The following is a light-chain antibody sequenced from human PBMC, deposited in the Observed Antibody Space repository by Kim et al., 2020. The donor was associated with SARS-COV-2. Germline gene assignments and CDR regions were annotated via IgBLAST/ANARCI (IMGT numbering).Light chain of an antibody. CDR1: NIGSNS. J-gene: IGLJ3*02. V-gene: IGLV3-21*04. CDR3: QVWDSSSDHPV. Sequence: APEKTARITCGGNNIGSNSVLWYQQKPGQAPVLVIYYDSDRPSGIPERFSGSNSGNTATLTISRVEAGDEADYYCQVWDSSSDHPVFGGGTQLTVL. CDR2: YDS.